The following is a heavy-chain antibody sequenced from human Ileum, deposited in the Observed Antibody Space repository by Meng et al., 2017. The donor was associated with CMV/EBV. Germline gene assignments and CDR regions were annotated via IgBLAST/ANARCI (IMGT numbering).Heavy chain of an antibody. D-gene: IGHD3-16*01. CDR3: ARCGGWRFDP. V-gene: IGHV4-4*02. J-gene: IGHJ5*02. CDR1: GDYLSSSNQ. CDR2: IYHTGST. Sequence: CGVTGDYLSSSNQWSWVRLPLGKGLELIGEIYHTGSTNYSPSLKSRVTMSVDKSKNQFSLRLSSVTAADTAVYYCARCGGWRFDPWGQGTLVTVSS.